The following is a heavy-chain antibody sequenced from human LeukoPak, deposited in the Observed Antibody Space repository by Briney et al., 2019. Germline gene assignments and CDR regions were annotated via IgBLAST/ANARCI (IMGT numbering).Heavy chain of an antibody. D-gene: IGHD3-10*01. Sequence: SETLSLTCTVSGGSISSYYWSWIRQPAGKGLEWIGRIYTSGSTNYNPSLKSRVTMSVDISKNQFSLRLSSVTAPDTAVYYCARDWELRGGYFDYWGQGILVTVSS. CDR3: ARDWELRGGYFDY. J-gene: IGHJ4*02. V-gene: IGHV4-4*07. CDR1: GGSISSYY. CDR2: IYTSGST.